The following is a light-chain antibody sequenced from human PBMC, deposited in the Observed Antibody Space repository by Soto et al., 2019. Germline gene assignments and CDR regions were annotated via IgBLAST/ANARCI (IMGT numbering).Light chain of an antibody. V-gene: IGLV8-61*01. CDR1: SGSVSTNYY. J-gene: IGLJ2*01. Sequence: QAVVTQEPSFSVSPGGTVTLTCGLSSGSVSTNYYPSWYQQTPGQAPRTLIYSTNTRSSGVPDRFSGSILGNKAALTITGAQAEDESASYCVLYMGNGISVFGGGTKLTVL. CDR3: VLYMGNGISV. CDR2: STN.